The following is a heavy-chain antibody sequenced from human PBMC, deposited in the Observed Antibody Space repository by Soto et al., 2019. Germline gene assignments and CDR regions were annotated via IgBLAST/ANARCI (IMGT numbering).Heavy chain of an antibody. J-gene: IGHJ6*02. V-gene: IGHV6-1*01. Sequence: SQTLSLTCVISGDSVTGNTAGWNWIRQSPSRGLEWLGRTYYRSKWYDDYAGSVKGRMTINPDTSRNQFSLQLNSVSPEDTAVYYCASGMLLRGAYCVDVWGQGTTVTVSS. CDR1: GDSVTGNTAG. CDR2: TYYRSKWYD. CDR3: ASGMLLRGAYCVDV. D-gene: IGHD1-1*01.